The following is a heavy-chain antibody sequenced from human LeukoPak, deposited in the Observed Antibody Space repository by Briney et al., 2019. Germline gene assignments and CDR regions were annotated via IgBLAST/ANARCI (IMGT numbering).Heavy chain of an antibody. J-gene: IGHJ4*02. V-gene: IGHV3-33*01. CDR1: GFTFSSYG. Sequence: GRSLRLSCAASGFTFSSYGMRWVRQAPGKGLEWVAVIWYDGSNKYYADSVKGRFTISRDNSKNTLYLQMNSLRAEDTAVYYCARAEWELLWGSFDYWGQGTLVTVSS. D-gene: IGHD1-26*01. CDR2: IWYDGSNK. CDR3: ARAEWELLWGSFDY.